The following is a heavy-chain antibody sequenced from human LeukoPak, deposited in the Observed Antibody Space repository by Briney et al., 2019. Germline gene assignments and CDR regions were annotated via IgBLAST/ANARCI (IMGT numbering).Heavy chain of an antibody. V-gene: IGHV3-21*01. J-gene: IGHJ4*02. CDR1: VFAFSTFS. Sequence: GGSLRLSCSVSVFAFSTFSVSCGRQSPGKGVEWVSCISGCSREIYYADSVKSRFTISRHNAKHSLYSQRNCLRAEHMSMYYFARCSGGSTSHSDDYWGQGALVTVSS. D-gene: IGHD2-15*01. CDR2: ISGCSREI. CDR3: ARCSGGSTSHSDDY.